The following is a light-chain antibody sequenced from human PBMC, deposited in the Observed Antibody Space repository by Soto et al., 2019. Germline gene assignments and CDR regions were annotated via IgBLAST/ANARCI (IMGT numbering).Light chain of an antibody. CDR1: QSFSSW. V-gene: IGKV1-5*03. CDR3: QQYYSYWT. J-gene: IGKJ1*01. Sequence: DIQMTQYPSTLSASVGDRVIITCRASQSFSSWLAWYQQKPGKAPKLLISKASNLESGVPSRFSGSGSGTEFTLTVSSLQPDDFATYYCQQYYSYWTFGQGSKVEIK. CDR2: KAS.